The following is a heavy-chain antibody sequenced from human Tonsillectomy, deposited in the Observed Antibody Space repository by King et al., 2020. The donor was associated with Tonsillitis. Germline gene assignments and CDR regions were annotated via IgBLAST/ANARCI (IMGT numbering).Heavy chain of an antibody. CDR2: ISAYNGDT. CDR1: GYTFTSHG. Sequence: VQLVESGAEVKKPGASVTVSYTASGYTFTSHGISWLRQAPGKGLEWMGWISAYNGDTNYAQRLQGRVTMTRDTSTSTAYMELRSLRSDDTAVYYCARDMHGSIPTFDAFNICGQGTMVTVSS. J-gene: IGHJ3*02. V-gene: IGHV1-18*04. CDR3: ARDMHGSIPTFDAFNI. D-gene: IGHD2-2*01.